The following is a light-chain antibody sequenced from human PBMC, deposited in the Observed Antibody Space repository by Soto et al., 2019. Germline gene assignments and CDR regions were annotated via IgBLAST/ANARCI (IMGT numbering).Light chain of an antibody. J-gene: IGLJ1*01. V-gene: IGLV2-14*03. CDR2: DVT. Sequence: QSALTQPASVSGSPGQSITISCTGTSSDVGGYSHVSWYQHHPGKAPKLIIYDVTTRPSGISNRFSASKSGNTASLTISRLHAEDEADYYCGSYTASSTLVFGTGTKLTVL. CDR1: SSDVGGYSH. CDR3: GSYTASSTLV.